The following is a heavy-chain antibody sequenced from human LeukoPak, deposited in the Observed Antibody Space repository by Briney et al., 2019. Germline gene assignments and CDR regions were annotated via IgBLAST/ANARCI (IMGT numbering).Heavy chain of an antibody. Sequence: ASVKVSCKASGYSFSSYAIQWVRQAPGQRLEWMGWINAGNGNTKYSQKLQGRVTITSDTSATTAYMELSSLRSEDTAVYYCAREHDFWSGYFFDYWGQGTLVTVSS. CDR2: INAGNGNT. J-gene: IGHJ4*02. CDR1: GYSFSSYA. V-gene: IGHV1-3*01. D-gene: IGHD3-3*01. CDR3: AREHDFWSGYFFDY.